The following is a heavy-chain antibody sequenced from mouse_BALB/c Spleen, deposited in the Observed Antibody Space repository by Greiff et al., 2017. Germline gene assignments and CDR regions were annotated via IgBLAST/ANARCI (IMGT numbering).Heavy chain of an antibody. Sequence: EVQLVESGGGLVQPGGSLRLSCATSGFTFTDYYMSWVRQPPGKALEWLGFIRNKANGYTTEYSASVKGRFTISRDNSQSILYLQMNTLRAEDSATYYCARDIRITTFAMDDWGQGTSVTVAS. V-gene: IGHV7-3*02. CDR2: IRNKANGYTT. CDR3: ARDIRITTFAMDD. CDR1: GFTFTDYY. J-gene: IGHJ4*01. D-gene: IGHD2-4*01.